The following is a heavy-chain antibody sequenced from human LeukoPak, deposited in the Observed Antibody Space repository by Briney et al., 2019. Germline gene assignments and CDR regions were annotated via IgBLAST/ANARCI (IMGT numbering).Heavy chain of an antibody. V-gene: IGHV4-34*01. D-gene: IGHD2-2*01. CDR3: ARGGGGSTSDFDY. J-gene: IGHJ4*02. Sequence: SETLSLTCAVYGGSFSGYYWSWIRQPPGKGLEWIGEINHSGSTNYNPSLKSRVTISVDTSKNQFSLKLSSVTAADTAVYYCARGGGGSTSDFDYWGQGTLVTVSS. CDR2: INHSGST. CDR1: GGSFSGYY.